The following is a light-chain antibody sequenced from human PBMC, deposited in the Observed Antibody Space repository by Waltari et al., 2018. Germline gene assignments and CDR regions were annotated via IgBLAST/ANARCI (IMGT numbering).Light chain of an antibody. CDR3: AGWDDSLNGWV. Sequence: QSVLTQPPSASGTPGQRVTISCSGTSSHIGFNTIMWYQQVPGTAPKLLIYTDNQRPSGVPDRFSGYKSGSSASLAISGLQSEDEAYYYCAGWDDSLNGWVFGGGTKVTVV. CDR2: TDN. CDR1: SSHIGFNT. V-gene: IGLV1-44*01. J-gene: IGLJ3*02.